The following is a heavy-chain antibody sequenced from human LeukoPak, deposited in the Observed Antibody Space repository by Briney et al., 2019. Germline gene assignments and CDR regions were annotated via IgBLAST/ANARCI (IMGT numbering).Heavy chain of an antibody. CDR2: ISGSGGST. CDR1: GFTFGDHA. V-gene: IGHV3-23*01. CDR3: AKNGDYFSPPDY. Sequence: GGSLRLSCAASGFTFGDHAMHWVRQVPGKGLEWVSAISGSGGSTYYADSVKGRFTISRDNSKNTLYLQMNSLRAEDTAVYYCAKNGDYFSPPDYWGQGTLVTVSS. D-gene: IGHD4-17*01. J-gene: IGHJ4*02.